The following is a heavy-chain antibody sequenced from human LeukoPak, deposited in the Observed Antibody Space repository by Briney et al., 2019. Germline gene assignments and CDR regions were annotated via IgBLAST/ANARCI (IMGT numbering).Heavy chain of an antibody. Sequence: GASVKVSCRASGYTFIDHHILWVRQAPGQGLEWMGWIHPNGRDTQYAQKFQDGMTMTTDTSITTAYMELHSVTSDDTAVYYCSAHYGPGPVWGQGTLITASS. J-gene: IGHJ4*02. CDR1: GYTFIDHH. CDR2: IHPNGRDT. V-gene: IGHV1-2*02. D-gene: IGHD3-10*01. CDR3: SAHYGPGPV.